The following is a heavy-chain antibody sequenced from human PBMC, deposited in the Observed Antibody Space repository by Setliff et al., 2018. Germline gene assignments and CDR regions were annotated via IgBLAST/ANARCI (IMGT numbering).Heavy chain of an antibody. CDR1: GYTLSNSI. V-gene: IGHV1-18*01. Sequence: ASVKVSCKASGYTLSNSILSWVRQPPGQGLEWMGWISAYNGKTYFAQKFQDRITLTTDTSTNTGYLELRGLRSDDTAVYYCLRLVRYCTKIACQATSGDEVWGLGTLVTVSS. J-gene: IGHJ4*02. CDR2: ISAYNGKT. D-gene: IGHD2-8*01. CDR3: LRLVRYCTKIACQATSGDEV.